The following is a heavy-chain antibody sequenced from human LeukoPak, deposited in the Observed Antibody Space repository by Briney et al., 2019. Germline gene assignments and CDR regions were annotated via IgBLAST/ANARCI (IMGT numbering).Heavy chain of an antibody. CDR1: GFTFSSYA. J-gene: IGHJ4*02. Sequence: GGSLRLSCAASGFTFSSYAMHWVRQAPGKGLEWVAVISYDGSNKYYADSVRGRFTISRDNSKNTLYPQMNSLRAEDTAVYYCARRKYFDYWGQGTLVTVSS. CDR2: ISYDGSNK. CDR3: ARRKYFDY. V-gene: IGHV3-30-3*01. D-gene: IGHD1-14*01.